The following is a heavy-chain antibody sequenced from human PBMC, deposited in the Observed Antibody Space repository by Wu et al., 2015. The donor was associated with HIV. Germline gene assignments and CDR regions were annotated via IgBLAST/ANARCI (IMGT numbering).Heavy chain of an antibody. CDR3: SRSYGGNHYDRSGYLDD. CDR1: GGTSSNYV. D-gene: IGHD3-22*01. Sequence: QVQLVQSGAEVKKPGASVKVSCKASGGTSSNYVISWVRQAPGQGLEWMGGIIPMFGSVNYAQKFQGRVTITMDESTITAYMDLSSLTSEDTAVYYCSRSYGGNHYDRSGYLDDWGQGTLVTVSS. CDR2: IIPMFGSV. V-gene: IGHV1-69*05. J-gene: IGHJ4*02.